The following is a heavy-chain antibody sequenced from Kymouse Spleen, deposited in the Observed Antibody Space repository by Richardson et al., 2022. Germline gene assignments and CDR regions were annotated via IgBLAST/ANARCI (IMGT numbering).Heavy chain of an antibody. Sequence: EVQLVESGGGLVKPGGSLRLSCAASGFTFSSYSMNWVRQAPGKGLEWVSSISSSSSYIYYADSVKGRFTISRDNAKNSLYLQMNSLRAEDTAVYYCARDTHYDILTGYYSYYGMDVWGQGTTVTVSS. V-gene: IGHV3-21*03. CDR1: GFTFSSYS. CDR2: ISSSSSYI. J-gene: IGHJ6*02. D-gene: IGHD3-9*01. CDR3: ARDTHYDILTGYYSYYGMDV.